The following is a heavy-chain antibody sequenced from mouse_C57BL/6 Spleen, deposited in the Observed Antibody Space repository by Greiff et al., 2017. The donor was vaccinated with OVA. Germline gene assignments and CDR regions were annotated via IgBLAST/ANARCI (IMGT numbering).Heavy chain of an antibody. CDR2: ILPGSGST. V-gene: IGHV1-9*01. J-gene: IGHJ4*01. CDR3: ARFGLYGSSYDYAMDY. Sequence: QVQLQQSGAELMKPGASVKLSCKATGYTFTGYWIEWVKQRPGHGLEWIGEILPGSGSTNYNEKFKGKATFTADTSSNTAYMQLSSLTTEDSAIYYCARFGLYGSSYDYAMDYWGQGTSVTVSS. CDR1: GYTFTGYW. D-gene: IGHD1-1*01.